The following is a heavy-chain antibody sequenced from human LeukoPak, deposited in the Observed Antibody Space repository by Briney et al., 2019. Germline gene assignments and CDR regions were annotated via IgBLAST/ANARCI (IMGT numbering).Heavy chain of an antibody. V-gene: IGHV3-30-3*01. CDR1: GFTFSSYA. Sequence: GGSLRLSCAASGFTFSSYAMHWVRQAPGKGLGWVAVISYDGSNKYYADSVKGRFTISRDNSKNTLYLQMNSLRAEDTAVYYCARDHCSSTSCYGGDYSNYNPSYYFDYWGQGTLVTVSS. CDR2: ISYDGSNK. CDR3: ARDHCSSTSCYGGDYSNYNPSYYFDY. D-gene: IGHD2-2*01. J-gene: IGHJ4*02.